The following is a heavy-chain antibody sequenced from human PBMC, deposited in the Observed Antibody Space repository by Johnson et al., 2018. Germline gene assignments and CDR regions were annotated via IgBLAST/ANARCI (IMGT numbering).Heavy chain of an antibody. J-gene: IGHJ1*01. V-gene: IGHV3-30-3*01. CDR2: ISYDGSNR. D-gene: IGHD3-9*01. CDR1: GFTFSTYT. CDR3: GRAYFDWFKGPFQH. Sequence: QVQLVQSGGGVVQXGRSLTLSCAASGFTFSTYTMHWVRRAPGKGLEWVAVISYDGSNRFYADSVKGRFTISRDNSKNTLYLQMSSRRAEDTAMNYCGRAYFDWFKGPFQHWGQGTLVTVSS.